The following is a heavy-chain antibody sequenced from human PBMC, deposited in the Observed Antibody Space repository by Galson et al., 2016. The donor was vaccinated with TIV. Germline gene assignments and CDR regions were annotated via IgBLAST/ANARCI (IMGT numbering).Heavy chain of an antibody. CDR1: GYTFTDCY. D-gene: IGHD3-10*01. J-gene: IGHJ6*02. CDR2: INPNSGGT. V-gene: IGHV1-2*02. CDR3: ATEARYVQWSNGEFYFGLDV. Sequence: SVKVSCKASGYTFTDCYMHWVRQAPGQGLEWMGRINPNSGGTNYVQKFQGRVTMTRDTSISTAYMELSRLRSDDSAVYYCATEARYVQWSNGEFYFGLDVWGQGTTVIVSS.